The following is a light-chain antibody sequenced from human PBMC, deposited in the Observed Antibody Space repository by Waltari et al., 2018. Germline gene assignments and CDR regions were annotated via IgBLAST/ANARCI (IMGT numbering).Light chain of an antibody. V-gene: IGKV2-40*01. J-gene: IGKJ4*01. Sequence: IVMTQTPLSLPVTLGEPASISCRSSQSLLDSEDGNTYLEWFLQKPGQSPQLLIYAVSNRASGVPDRFSGSGSDTDFTLKISRVEAEDVGIYYCMQSLEFPLTFGGGTKVEIK. CDR1: QSLLDSEDGNTY. CDR3: MQSLEFPLT. CDR2: AVS.